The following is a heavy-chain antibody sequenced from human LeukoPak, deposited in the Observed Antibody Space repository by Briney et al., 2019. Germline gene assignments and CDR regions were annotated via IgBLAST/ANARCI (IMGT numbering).Heavy chain of an antibody. D-gene: IGHD3-3*01. Sequence: GESLKISCKGSGYSFNNYWIAWVRQMPGKGLEWMGIIYPGDYDTRYSPSFQGQVTISADKSISTAYLQWSSLKASDTAMYYCATRSSLEWLSPFDHWGQGTLVTVSS. CDR2: IYPGDYDT. V-gene: IGHV5-51*01. J-gene: IGHJ4*02. CDR3: ATRSSLEWLSPFDH. CDR1: GYSFNNYW.